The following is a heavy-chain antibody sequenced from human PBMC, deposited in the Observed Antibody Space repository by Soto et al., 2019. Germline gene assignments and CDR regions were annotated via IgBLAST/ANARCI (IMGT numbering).Heavy chain of an antibody. V-gene: IGHV4-34*01. CDR3: ARARPPITMVRGVIIRGYFDY. J-gene: IGHJ4*02. D-gene: IGHD3-10*01. Sequence: PSETLSLTCAVYGGSFSGYYWSWIRQPPGKGLEWIGEINHSGSTNYNPSLKSRVTISVDTSKNQFSLKLSSVTAADTAVYYCARARPPITMVRGVIIRGYFDYWGQGTLVTVSS. CDR2: INHSGST. CDR1: GGSFSGYY.